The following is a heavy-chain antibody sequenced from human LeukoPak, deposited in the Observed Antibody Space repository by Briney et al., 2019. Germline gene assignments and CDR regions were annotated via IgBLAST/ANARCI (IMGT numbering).Heavy chain of an antibody. CDR1: GDSISSTGYY. CDR2: IYYSGST. J-gene: IGHJ3*01. CDR3: ARSPSDLLAFDF. D-gene: IGHD1-26*01. V-gene: IGHV4-39*01. Sequence: SETLSLTCSVSGDSISSTGYYWGWIRQPPGKGLEWIGSIYYSGSTAYTPSLKSRVTISADTSKNQFSLELSSVTAADTAVYYCARSPSDLLAFDFWGQGTMVTVSS.